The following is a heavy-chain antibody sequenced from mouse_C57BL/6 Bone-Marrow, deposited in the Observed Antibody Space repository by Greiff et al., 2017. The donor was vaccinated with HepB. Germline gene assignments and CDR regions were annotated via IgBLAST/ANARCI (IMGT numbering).Heavy chain of an antibody. CDR2: IDPSDSYT. V-gene: IGHV1-69*01. Sequence: QVQLQQPGAELVMPGASVKLSCKASGYTFTSYWMHWVKQRPGQGLEWIGEIDPSDSYTNYNQKFKGKSTLTVDKSSSTAYMQLSSLTSEDSAVYYCARGPPLWPYYFDYWGQGTTLTVSS. D-gene: IGHD1-1*02. J-gene: IGHJ2*01. CDR1: GYTFTSYW. CDR3: ARGPPLWPYYFDY.